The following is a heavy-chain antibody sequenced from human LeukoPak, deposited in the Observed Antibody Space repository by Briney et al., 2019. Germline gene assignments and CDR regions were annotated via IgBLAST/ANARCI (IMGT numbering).Heavy chain of an antibody. V-gene: IGHV1-2*06. J-gene: IGHJ4*02. CDR1: GYTFTGYY. D-gene: IGHD1-26*01. CDR3: TRESGSYHGNDY. Sequence: ASVKVSCKASGYTFTGYYMHWVRQAPGQGLEWMGRINPNNGGTNYAQKFQGRVTMTGDTSISTAYMELSSLRSDDTAVYYCTRESGSYHGNDYWGQGTLVTVS. CDR2: INPNNGGT.